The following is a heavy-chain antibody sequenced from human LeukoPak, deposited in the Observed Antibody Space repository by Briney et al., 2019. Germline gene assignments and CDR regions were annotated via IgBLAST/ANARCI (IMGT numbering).Heavy chain of an antibody. Sequence: SETLSLTCTVSGGSFSSSSYYWGWIRQPPGKGLEWIGSIYYSGSTYYNPSLKSRVTISVDTSKNQFSLKLSSVTAADTAVYYCARYSGYDWDYWGQGTLVTVSS. J-gene: IGHJ4*02. CDR1: GGSFSSSSYY. CDR2: IYYSGST. D-gene: IGHD5-12*01. CDR3: ARYSGYDWDY. V-gene: IGHV4-39*01.